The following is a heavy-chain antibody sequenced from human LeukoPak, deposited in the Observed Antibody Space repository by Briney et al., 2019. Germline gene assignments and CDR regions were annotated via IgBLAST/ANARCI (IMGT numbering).Heavy chain of an antibody. Sequence: GGSLRLSCAASRFTFSKYWMLWVRQAPGKGLESVSRINTDGTVTTYVDSVKGRFTVSRDNADNTMFLQMNSVRDEDTAVYYCATKQWLAPPPDSWGQGTPVTVSS. D-gene: IGHD6-19*01. V-gene: IGHV3-74*01. CDR1: RFTFSKYW. J-gene: IGHJ4*02. CDR3: ATKQWLAPPPDS. CDR2: INTDGTVT.